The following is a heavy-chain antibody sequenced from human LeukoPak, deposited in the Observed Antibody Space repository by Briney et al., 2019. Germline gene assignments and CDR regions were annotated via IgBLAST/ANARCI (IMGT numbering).Heavy chain of an antibody. CDR2: INSSGSTI. D-gene: IGHD3-10*01. Sequence: PGGSLRLSCAASGFTFSDYYMSWIRQAPGKGLEWVSYINSSGSTIYYADSVKGRFTISRDNAKNSLYLQMNSLRAEDTAVYYCARDKYYGSGSQREDVWGQGTTVTVSS. CDR3: ARDKYYGSGSQREDV. J-gene: IGHJ6*02. CDR1: GFTFSDYY. V-gene: IGHV3-11*01.